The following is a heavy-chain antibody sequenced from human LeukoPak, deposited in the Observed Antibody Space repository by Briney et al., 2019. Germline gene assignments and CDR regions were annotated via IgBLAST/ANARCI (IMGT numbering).Heavy chain of an antibody. D-gene: IGHD3-22*01. CDR3: ASRVSRVVVIGDDAFDI. V-gene: IGHV4-4*02. CDR1: GGSISSSNW. J-gene: IGHJ3*02. Sequence: SGTLSLTCAVSGGSISSSNWWRWVRQPPGKGLEWIGEIYHSGSTNYNPSLKSRVTISVDKSKNQFSLKLSSVTAADTAVYYCASRVSRVVVIGDDAFDIWGQGTMVTVSS. CDR2: IYHSGST.